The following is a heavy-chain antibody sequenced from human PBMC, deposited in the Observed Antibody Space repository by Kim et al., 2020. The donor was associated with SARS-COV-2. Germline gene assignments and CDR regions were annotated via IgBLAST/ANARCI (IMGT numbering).Heavy chain of an antibody. D-gene: IGHD3-10*01. CDR3: ARYVLRSGIPP. CDR1: GDSISSSH. J-gene: IGHJ5*02. Sequence: SETLSLTCIVSGDSISSSHWNWLRQPPGKGLEWLGHIHNTGSTNYNPSLLSRVSISIYTSNNHFSLILTSLTAADTAEYYCARYVLRSGIPPWGHETPVT. CDR2: IHNTGST. V-gene: IGHV4-59*08.